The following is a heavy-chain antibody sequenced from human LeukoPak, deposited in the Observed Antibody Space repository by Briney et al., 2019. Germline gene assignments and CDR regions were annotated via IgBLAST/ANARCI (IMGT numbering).Heavy chain of an antibody. J-gene: IGHJ4*02. CDR3: AKEIRRKWLADPFDY. CDR1: GFTFSSYA. V-gene: IGHV3-23*01. CDR2: ISGSGGST. Sequence: GGSLRLSCAASGFTFSSYAMSWVRQAPGKGLEWVSAISGSGGSTYYADSVKGRFTISRDNSKNTLYLQMNSLRAEDTAVYYCAKEIRRKWLADPFDYWAREPWSPSPQ. D-gene: IGHD6-19*01.